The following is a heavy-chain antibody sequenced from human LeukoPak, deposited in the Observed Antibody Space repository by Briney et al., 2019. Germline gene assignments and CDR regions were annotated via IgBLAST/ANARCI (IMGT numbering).Heavy chain of an antibody. CDR1: DGSISSYY. CDR3: ARHSHPPRPRAVAGTYFDY. Sequence: SETLSLTCSISDGSISSYYWSWIRQPPGTGLEWIGYIYYSGNIIYNTSLKSRVSISVDTSKNQFSLKLTSVTAADTAVYYCARHSHPPRPRAVAGTYFDYWGQGTLVTVSS. D-gene: IGHD6-19*01. CDR2: IYYSGNI. J-gene: IGHJ4*02. V-gene: IGHV4-59*08.